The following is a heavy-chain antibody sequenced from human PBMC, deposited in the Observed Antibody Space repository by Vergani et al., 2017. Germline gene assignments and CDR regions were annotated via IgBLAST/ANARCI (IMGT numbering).Heavy chain of an antibody. CDR1: GYSISSGYY. Sequence: QVQLQESGPGLVKPSETLSLTCAVSGYSISSGYYWGWIRQPPGKGLEWIGSIYHSGSTYYNPSLKSRVTISVDTSKNQFSLKLGSVTAADTAVYYCARDGGEYDKDALDVWGQGTKVTVTS. J-gene: IGHJ3*01. CDR2: IYHSGST. CDR3: ARDGGEYDKDALDV. V-gene: IGHV4-38-2*02. D-gene: IGHD2-21*01.